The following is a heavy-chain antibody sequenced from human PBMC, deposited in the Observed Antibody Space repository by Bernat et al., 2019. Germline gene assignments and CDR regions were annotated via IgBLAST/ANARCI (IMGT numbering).Heavy chain of an antibody. CDR3: ARVSGESTVTLTADHPLYYFDY. D-gene: IGHD4-17*01. V-gene: IGHV4-59*01. CDR2: IYYSGST. Sequence: QVQLQESGPGLVKPSETLSLTCTVSGGSISSYYWSWIRQPPGKGLEWIGYIYYSGSTNYNPSRKSRVTISVDTSKNQFSLKLSSVTAADTAVYYCARVSGESTVTLTADHPLYYFDYWGQGTLVTVSS. J-gene: IGHJ4*02. CDR1: GGSISSYY.